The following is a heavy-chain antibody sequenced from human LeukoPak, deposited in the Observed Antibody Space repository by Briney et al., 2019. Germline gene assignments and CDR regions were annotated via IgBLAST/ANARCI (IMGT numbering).Heavy chain of an antibody. V-gene: IGHV3-7*04. CDR1: GFMFSSYW. CDR3: ARRLRYFDITDV. J-gene: IGHJ6*02. D-gene: IGHD3-9*01. CDR2: IKRDGSEK. Sequence: SGGCLRLSCAASGFMFSSYWMSWVRQAPGKGLEWVANIKRDGSEKYYVDSVKGRFTISRDNAKNSLYLQMNSLRAEDTAVYYCARRLRYFDITDVWGQGTTVTVSS.